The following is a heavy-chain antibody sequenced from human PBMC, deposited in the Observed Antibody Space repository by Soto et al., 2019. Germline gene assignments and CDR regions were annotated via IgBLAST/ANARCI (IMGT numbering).Heavy chain of an antibody. CDR1: GFTFSSYG. J-gene: IGHJ4*02. CDR2: ISYDGSNK. CDR3: AKAAELRYFDWLSHPLVY. V-gene: IGHV3-30*18. D-gene: IGHD3-9*01. Sequence: GGSLRLSCAASGFTFSSYGMHWVRQAPGKGLEWVAVISYDGSNKYYADSVKGRFTISRDNSKNTLYLQMNSLRAEDTAVYYCAKAAELRYFDWLSHPLVYWGQGTLVTVSS.